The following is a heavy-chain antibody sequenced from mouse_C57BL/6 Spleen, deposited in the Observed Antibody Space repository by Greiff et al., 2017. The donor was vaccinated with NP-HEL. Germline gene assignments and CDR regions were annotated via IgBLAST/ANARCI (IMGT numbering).Heavy chain of an antibody. CDR2: IHPNSGST. CDR3: ARSGGSRFDY. Sequence: VQLQQSGAELVKPGASVKLSCKASGYTFTSYWMHWVKQRPGQGLEWIGMIHPNSGSTNYNEKFKSKATLTVDKTSSTAYMQLSSLTSEDSAVYYCARSGGSRFDYWGQGTTLTVSS. D-gene: IGHD1-1*01. CDR1: GYTFTSYW. V-gene: IGHV1-64*01. J-gene: IGHJ2*01.